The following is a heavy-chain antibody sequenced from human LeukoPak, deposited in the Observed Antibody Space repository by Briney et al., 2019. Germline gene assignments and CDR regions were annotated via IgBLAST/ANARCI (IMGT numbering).Heavy chain of an antibody. D-gene: IGHD4-11*01. CDR3: AKDAQRGFDYSNSLEY. Sequence: GGSLRLSCAASEFTFSSYWMSWVRQAPGKGLEWVAVIWSDGTNKYYGDSVKGRFIIQRDDHQKTVYLQMNRLRAEDTAIYYCAKDAQRGFDYSNSLEYWGQGSLVTVSS. CDR1: EFTFSSYW. J-gene: IGHJ4*02. V-gene: IGHV3-33*06. CDR2: IWSDGTNK.